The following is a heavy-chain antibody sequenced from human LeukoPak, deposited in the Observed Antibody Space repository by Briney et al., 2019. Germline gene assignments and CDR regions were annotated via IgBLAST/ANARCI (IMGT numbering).Heavy chain of an antibody. V-gene: IGHV3-7*03. J-gene: IGHJ4*02. CDR1: GFPFSSYS. CDR2: IKPDGTTK. CDR3: AKWKYSNSGIDDY. Sequence: GGSLRLSCAASGFPFSSYSMTWVRQAPGKGLEWVANIKPDGTTKFYVDSVKGRFTISRDNALNSLYLQMNSLRAEDTAIYYCAKWKYSNSGIDDYWGQGTLVTVSP. D-gene: IGHD6-6*01.